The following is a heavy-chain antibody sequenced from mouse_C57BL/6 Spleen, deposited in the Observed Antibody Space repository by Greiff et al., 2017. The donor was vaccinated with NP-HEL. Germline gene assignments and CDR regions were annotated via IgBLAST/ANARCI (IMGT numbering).Heavy chain of an antibody. Sequence: EVKLMESGPELVKPGASVKISCKASGYTFTDYNMDWVKQSHGKSLEWIGDINPNNGGTIYNQKFKGKATLTVDKSSSTAYMELRSLTSEDTAVYYCERSRYYGNSYDYYAMDDWGQGTSVTVSS. CDR1: GYTFTDYN. V-gene: IGHV1-18*01. CDR2: INPNNGGT. CDR3: ERSRYYGNSYDYYAMDD. D-gene: IGHD1-1*01. J-gene: IGHJ4*01.